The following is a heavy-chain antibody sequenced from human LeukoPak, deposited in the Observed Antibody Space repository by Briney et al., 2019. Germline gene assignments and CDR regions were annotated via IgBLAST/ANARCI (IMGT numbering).Heavy chain of an antibody. J-gene: IGHJ4*02. CDR2: IWYDGSNK. CDR1: GSPFRGYG. CDR3: ARETTTLDY. V-gene: IGHV3-33*01. D-gene: IGHD1-26*01. Sequence: GGPLDLPCAASGSPFRGYGLNWVRQAQGKGLEWVAVIWYDGSNKFYADSVKGRFTISRDNSKNTLYLQMNSLRAEDTAVYYCARETTTLDYWGQGTLVTVSS.